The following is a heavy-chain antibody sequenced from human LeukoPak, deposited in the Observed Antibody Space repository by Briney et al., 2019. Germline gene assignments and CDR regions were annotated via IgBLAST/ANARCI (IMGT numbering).Heavy chain of an antibody. J-gene: IGHJ4*02. CDR3: ARDSIRAAGIDY. V-gene: IGHV3-74*01. Sequence: PGGSLRLSCVASGFSLSGYWMYWVRQAPGKGLMYISRNNGDGSTTNYADVVKGRFTMSRDNVKNTLYLQMNSLRVEDTAVYYCARDSIRAAGIDYWGQGTLVTVSS. CDR1: GFSLSGYW. CDR2: NNGDGSTT. D-gene: IGHD6-13*01.